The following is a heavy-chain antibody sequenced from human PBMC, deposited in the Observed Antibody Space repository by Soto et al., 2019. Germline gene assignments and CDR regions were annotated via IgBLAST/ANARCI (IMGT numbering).Heavy chain of an antibody. Sequence: QVQLVESGGGLVKPGGSLRLSCAASRFTFSDYYMTWIRQAPGKGLEWVSYISSSGTGIYYADSVKGRFIISRDNAKNSLYLQMSSLRAEDTAVYYCARAYSDAFDIWGQGTMVTVSS. CDR3: ARAYSDAFDI. CDR1: RFTFSDYY. D-gene: IGHD2-15*01. J-gene: IGHJ3*02. V-gene: IGHV3-11*01. CDR2: ISSSGTGI.